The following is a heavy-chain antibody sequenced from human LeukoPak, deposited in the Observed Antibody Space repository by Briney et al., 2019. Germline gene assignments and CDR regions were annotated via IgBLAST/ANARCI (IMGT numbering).Heavy chain of an antibody. D-gene: IGHD1-26*01. CDR3: ARDSLVVGATTGFDP. CDR2: IKRDGSEK. V-gene: IGHV3-7*01. Sequence: GGSLRLSCVTSGFTFSSYWMSWVRQAPGKGLEWVANIKRDGSEKYYVDSVKGRFTISRDNAKNSLYLQMNSLRAEDTAVYYCARDSLVVGATTGFDPWGQGTLVTVSS. J-gene: IGHJ5*02. CDR1: GFTFSSYW.